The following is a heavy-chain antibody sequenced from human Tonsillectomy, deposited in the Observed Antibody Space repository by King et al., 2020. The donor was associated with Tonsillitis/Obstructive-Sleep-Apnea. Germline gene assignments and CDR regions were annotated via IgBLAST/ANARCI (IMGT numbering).Heavy chain of an antibody. CDR2: IYYSGST. Sequence: LQLQESGPGLVKPSETLSLTCTVSGGSISSSSYYWGWIRQPPGKGLEWIGSIYYSGSTHYNPSLKSRVTISVDTSKNQFSLKLISVTAADTAVYYCAITKIVVVIGNYFDYWGQGTLVTVSS. CDR1: GGSISSSSYY. V-gene: IGHV4-39*01. J-gene: IGHJ4*02. D-gene: IGHD3-22*01. CDR3: AITKIVVVIGNYFDY.